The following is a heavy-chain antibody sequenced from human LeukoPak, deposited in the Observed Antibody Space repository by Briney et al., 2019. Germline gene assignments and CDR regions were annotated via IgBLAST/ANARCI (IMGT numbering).Heavy chain of an antibody. Sequence: ASVKVSCKTSGYTFSRYGISWVRQAPGQGLEWMGWISGYNGNTDYAQKLQGRVTMTTDTSTSTAYMELRSPTSDDTAVYYCARGGGYGDYWGQGILVTVSS. CDR1: GYTFSRYG. CDR2: ISGYNGNT. CDR3: ARGGGYGDY. V-gene: IGHV1-18*01. J-gene: IGHJ4*02. D-gene: IGHD3-16*01.